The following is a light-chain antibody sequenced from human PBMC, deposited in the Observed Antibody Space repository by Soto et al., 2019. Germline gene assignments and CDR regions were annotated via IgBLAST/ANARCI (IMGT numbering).Light chain of an antibody. CDR2: AVS. V-gene: IGLV2-11*01. CDR3: CSFAGRYTYV. Sequence: QSALTQPRSVSGSPGQSVTISCTGTSNDVGGYTYVSWYQHHPGKAPKLMIYAVSKRPSGVPDRFSGSKSGNTASLTISGLQAEDEADYYCCSFAGRYTYVFGSGTKGTV. J-gene: IGLJ1*01. CDR1: SNDVGGYTY.